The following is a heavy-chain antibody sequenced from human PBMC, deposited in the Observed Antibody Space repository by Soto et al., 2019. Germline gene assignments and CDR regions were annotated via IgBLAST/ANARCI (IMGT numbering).Heavy chain of an antibody. Sequence: QLQLQLSGPGLVKPSETLSLTCIVSGGSISSNSYDWVWIRQPPGKGLEWIGSVNYSGNTYYNPSLKSRVTISVDTSKNQFSLKLTSLTAPDTALYYCARRGWGWFDPWGQGTLVTVSS. CDR3: ARRGWGWFDP. CDR1: GGSISSNSYD. J-gene: IGHJ5*02. V-gene: IGHV4-39*01. D-gene: IGHD3-10*01. CDR2: VNYSGNT.